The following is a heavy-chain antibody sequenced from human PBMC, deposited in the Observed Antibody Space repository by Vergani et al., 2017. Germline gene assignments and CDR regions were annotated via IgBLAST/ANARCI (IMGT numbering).Heavy chain of an antibody. J-gene: IGHJ4*02. CDR3: AKGDKRYQLLFDY. D-gene: IGHD2-2*01. Sequence: QVQLVESGGGVVQPGGSLRLSCAASGFSFGSYGMHWVRVRQAPGKGLEWLAYLRYDGTTKQYADSVKGRFPISRDNSKNTLYLQMNSLRAEDTAVYYCAKGDKRYQLLFDYWGQGTLVTVSS. CDR1: GFSFGSYG. V-gene: IGHV3-30*02. CDR2: LRYDGTTK.